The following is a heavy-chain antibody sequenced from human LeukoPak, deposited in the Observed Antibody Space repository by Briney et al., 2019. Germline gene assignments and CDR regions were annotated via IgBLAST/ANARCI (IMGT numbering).Heavy chain of an antibody. V-gene: IGHV1-46*01. CDR3: AGGHCSSTSCYTAGYYYYYMDV. CDR1: GYTFTSYY. D-gene: IGHD2-2*02. J-gene: IGHJ6*03. CDR2: INPSGGST. Sequence: ASVKVSCKASGYTFTSYYMHWVQQAPGQGLEWMGIINPSGGSTSYAQKFQGRVTMTRDTSTSTVYMELSSLRSEDTAVYYCAGGHCSSTSCYTAGYYYYYMDVWGKGTTVTVSS.